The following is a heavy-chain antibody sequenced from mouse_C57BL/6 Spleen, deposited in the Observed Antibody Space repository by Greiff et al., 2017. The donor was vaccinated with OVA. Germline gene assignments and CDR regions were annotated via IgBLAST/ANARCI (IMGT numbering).Heavy chain of an antibody. V-gene: IGHV1-52*01. CDR1: GYTFTSYW. D-gene: IGHD1-1*01. J-gene: IGHJ4*01. Sequence: VQLQQPGAELVRPGSSVKLSCTASGYTFTSYWMHWVKQRPIQGLEWIGNIDPSDSETHYNQKFKDKATLTVDKSSSTAYMQLSSLTSEDSAVYYCARRITTVVDYYAMDYWGQGTSVTVSS. CDR3: ARRITTVVDYYAMDY. CDR2: IDPSDSET.